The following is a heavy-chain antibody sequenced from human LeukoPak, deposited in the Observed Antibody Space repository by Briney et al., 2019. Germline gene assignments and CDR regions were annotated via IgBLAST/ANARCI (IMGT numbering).Heavy chain of an antibody. V-gene: IGHV4-61*02. D-gene: IGHD2-15*01. Sequence: SESLSLTCTVSGGSISSGSYFWSWIRQPAGKGLEWIGRIYTSGSTNYNPSLKSRVTISVDPSKNQFSLKLSSVTAADTAVYYCASDRIEVDAFDIWGQGTMVTVSS. J-gene: IGHJ3*02. CDR2: IYTSGST. CDR1: GGSISSGSYF. CDR3: ASDRIEVDAFDI.